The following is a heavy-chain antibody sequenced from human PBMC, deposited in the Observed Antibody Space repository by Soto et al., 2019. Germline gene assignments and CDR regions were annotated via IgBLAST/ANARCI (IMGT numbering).Heavy chain of an antibody. D-gene: IGHD1-20*01. J-gene: IGHJ6*02. CDR2: IERDDDDK. CDR3: ARSIRGPRRFNGMDV. Sequence: SGPTLVNPTETLTLTCTFSGFSLTSPGMCVSWIRQSPGKALEWLALIERDDDDKYYSTSLNRRLTISKDTRKNQVVLTMANMEPADTATYYCARSIRGPRRFNGMDVWGQGTTVTVSS. V-gene: IGHV2-70*13. CDR1: GFSLTSPGMC.